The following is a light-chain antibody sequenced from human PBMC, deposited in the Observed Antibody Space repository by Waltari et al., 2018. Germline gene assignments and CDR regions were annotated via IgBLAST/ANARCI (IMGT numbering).Light chain of an antibody. J-gene: IGKJ4*01. CDR1: QSISGW. V-gene: IGKV1-5*01. CDR3: QHYSSYLVT. CDR2: DVS. Sequence: DILMTQSPSTLSASVGDRVTITSRASQSISGWLAWDQQQPGKAPKILISDVSSLESGVPSRFSGSGSGTKFTLTISSLQPDDFATYYCQHYSSYLVTFGEGTKVEI.